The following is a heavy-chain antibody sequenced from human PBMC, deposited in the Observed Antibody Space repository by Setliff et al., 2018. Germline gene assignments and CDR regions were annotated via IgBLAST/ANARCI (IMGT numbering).Heavy chain of an antibody. CDR3: ARHKSNGSGSYPSLYMDV. J-gene: IGHJ6*03. D-gene: IGHD3-10*01. Sequence: SETLSLTCTVSGGSISSGSDYWAWIRQPPGKGLEWLGTVYNSGGTYYNPSLKSRVTMSVDTSKNLFSLKLSSVTAADTAVYYCARHKSNGSGSYPSLYMDVWGKGIMVTVS. V-gene: IGHV4-39*01. CDR2: VYNSGGT. CDR1: GGSISSGSDY.